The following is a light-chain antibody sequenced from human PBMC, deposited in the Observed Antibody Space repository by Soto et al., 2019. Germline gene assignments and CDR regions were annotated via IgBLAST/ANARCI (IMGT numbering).Light chain of an antibody. CDR2: DAF. CDR3: QQYGSSPWT. CDR1: RSLDSGQ. Sequence: EIVLTQSPGTLSLSPGESATLSCRASRSLDSGQLAWYQQKVGRAPRLLIHDAFIRATGIPDRFSGSGSGTEFTLTISSLQSEDFAVYYCQQYGSSPWTFGQGTKVDIK. J-gene: IGKJ1*01. V-gene: IGKV3-20*01.